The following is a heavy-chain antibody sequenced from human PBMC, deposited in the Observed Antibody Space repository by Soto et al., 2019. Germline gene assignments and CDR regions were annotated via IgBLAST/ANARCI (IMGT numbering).Heavy chain of an antibody. CDR3: ASARTIFGVVTPPNYYGMDV. V-gene: IGHV1-69*13. D-gene: IGHD3-3*01. J-gene: IGHJ6*02. Sequence: ASVNVSCKASGGTFSSYAISWVRQAPGQGLEWMGGIIPIFGTANYAQKFQGRVTITADESTSTAYMELSSLRSEDTAVYYCASARTIFGVVTPPNYYGMDVWGQGTTVTVSS. CDR1: GGTFSSYA. CDR2: IIPIFGTA.